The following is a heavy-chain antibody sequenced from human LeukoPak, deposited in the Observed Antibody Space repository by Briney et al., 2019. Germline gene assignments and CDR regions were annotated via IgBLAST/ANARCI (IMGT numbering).Heavy chain of an antibody. CDR1: GGSFSGYY. CDR2: INHSGST. CDR3: ARGRGRGWLQLGYFDY. J-gene: IGHJ4*02. V-gene: IGHV4-34*01. D-gene: IGHD5-24*01. Sequence: SETLSLTCAVYGGSFSGYYWSWIRQPPGKGLEWIGEINHSGSTNYNPSLKSRVTISVDTSKNQFSLKLSSVTAADTAVYYCARGRGRGWLQLGYFDYWGQGTLVTVSS.